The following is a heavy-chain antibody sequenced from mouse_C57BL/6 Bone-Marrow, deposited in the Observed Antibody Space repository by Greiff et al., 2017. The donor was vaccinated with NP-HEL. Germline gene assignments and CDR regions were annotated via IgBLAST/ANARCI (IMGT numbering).Heavy chain of an antibody. Sequence: EVKVEESGGGLVQPGGSMKLSCVASGFTFSNYWMNWVRQSPEKGLEWVAQIRLKSDNYATHYAESVKGRFTISRDDSKSSVYLQMNNLRAEDTGIYYCTAPFGTYWGQGTLVTVSA. V-gene: IGHV6-3*01. J-gene: IGHJ3*01. D-gene: IGHD3-1*01. CDR2: IRLKSDNYAT. CDR3: TAPFGTY. CDR1: GFTFSNYW.